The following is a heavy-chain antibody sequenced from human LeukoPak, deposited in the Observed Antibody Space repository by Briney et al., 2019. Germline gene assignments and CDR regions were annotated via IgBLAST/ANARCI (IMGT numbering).Heavy chain of an antibody. D-gene: IGHD3-3*01. V-gene: IGHV1-2*02. J-gene: IGHJ6*03. CDR1: GYTFTGYH. Sequence: GASVKVSCKASGYTFTGYHMHWVRQAPGQGLEWMGWINPNSGGTNYAQKFQGRVTMTRDTSISTAYMELSRLRSDDTAVYYCARVPVAPYYDFWSGYSNYYYMDVWGKGTTVTVSS. CDR3: ARVPVAPYYDFWSGYSNYYYMDV. CDR2: INPNSGGT.